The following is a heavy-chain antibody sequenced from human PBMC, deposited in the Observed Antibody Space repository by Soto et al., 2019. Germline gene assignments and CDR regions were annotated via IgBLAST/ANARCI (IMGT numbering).Heavy chain of an antibody. Sequence: PSETLSLTCTVSGGSISSYYWSWIRQPPGKGLEWIGYIYYSGSTNYNPSLKSRVTISVDTSKNQFSLKLSSVTAADTAVYYCATAAIRHYYGSGRHEAEGDYWGQGTLVTVSS. CDR1: GGSISSYY. CDR3: ATAAIRHYYGSGRHEAEGDY. J-gene: IGHJ4*02. CDR2: IYYSGST. V-gene: IGHV4-59*01. D-gene: IGHD3-10*01.